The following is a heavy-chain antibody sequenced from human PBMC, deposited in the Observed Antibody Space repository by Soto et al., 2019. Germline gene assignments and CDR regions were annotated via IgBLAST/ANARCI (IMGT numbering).Heavy chain of an antibody. D-gene: IGHD2-15*01. J-gene: IGHJ4*02. Sequence: HPGGSLRLSCAASGFTFSSYAMGWVRQGPGKGLEWVAVVSIGGSTHYADSVRGRFTISRDNSKNTLSLQMNSLTAEDTAVYFCAKRRGAGAHFDYWGQGALVTVSS. CDR1: GFTFSSYA. CDR3: AKRRGAGAHFDY. CDR2: VSIGGST. V-gene: IGHV3-23*01.